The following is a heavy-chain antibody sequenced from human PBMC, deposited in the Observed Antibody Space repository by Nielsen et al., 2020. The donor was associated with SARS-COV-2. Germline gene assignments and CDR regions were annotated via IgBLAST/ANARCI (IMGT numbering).Heavy chain of an antibody. CDR2: ISWNSGSI. CDR1: GFTFSSYG. D-gene: IGHD3-10*02. Sequence: GGSLRLSCAASGFTFSSYGMHWVRQAPGKGLEWVSGISWNSGSIGYADSVKGRFTISRDNAKNSLYLQMNSLRAEDTALYYCAKVAELFGEDAFDIWGQGTMVTVSS. CDR3: AKVAELFGEDAFDI. J-gene: IGHJ3*02. V-gene: IGHV3-9*01.